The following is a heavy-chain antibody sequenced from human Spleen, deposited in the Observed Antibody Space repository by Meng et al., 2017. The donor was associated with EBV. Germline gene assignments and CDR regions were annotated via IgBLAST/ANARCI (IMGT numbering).Heavy chain of an antibody. D-gene: IGHD3-10*01. CDR2: INHSGST. CDR3: AREVVRGNQGGWFDP. Sequence: QVQLQQWGAGLLKPSXXXXLTXXGSGGSFSGYYWSWIRQSPGKGLEWIGEINHSGSTNFNPYLKSRVTISIDTSKKQSSLKLSSVTAADTAVYFCAREVVRGNQGGWFDPWGQGTLVTVSS. J-gene: IGHJ5*02. V-gene: IGHV4-34*01. CDR1: GGSFSGYY.